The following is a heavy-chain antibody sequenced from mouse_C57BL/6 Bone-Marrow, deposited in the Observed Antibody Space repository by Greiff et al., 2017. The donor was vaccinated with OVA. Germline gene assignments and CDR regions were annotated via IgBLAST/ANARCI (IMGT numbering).Heavy chain of an antibody. CDR2: IYPGDGDT. V-gene: IGHV1-82*01. CDR1: GYAFSSSW. Sequence: QVQLKQSGPELVKPGASVKISCKASGYAFSSSWMNWVKQRPGKGLEWIGRIYPGDGDTNYNGKFKGKATLTEDKSSSTAYMQLSSLTSEDSAVYFCARSHDGFHWYFDVWGTGTTVTVSS. J-gene: IGHJ1*03. D-gene: IGHD2-3*01. CDR3: ARSHDGFHWYFDV.